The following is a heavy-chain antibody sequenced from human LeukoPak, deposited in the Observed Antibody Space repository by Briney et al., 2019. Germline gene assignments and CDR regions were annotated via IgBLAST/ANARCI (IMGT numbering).Heavy chain of an antibody. CDR3: ARGAVPAAAIQSIDY. CDR1: GYTFTGYY. CDR2: INPNSGGT. D-gene: IGHD2-2*01. V-gene: IGHV1-2*02. J-gene: IGHJ4*02. Sequence: ASVKVSCKASGYTFTGYYMHWVRQAPGQGLEWMGWINPNSGGTNYAQKFQGRVTMTRDTFISTAYMELSRLRSDDTAVYYCARGAVPAAAIQSIDYWGQGTLVTVSS.